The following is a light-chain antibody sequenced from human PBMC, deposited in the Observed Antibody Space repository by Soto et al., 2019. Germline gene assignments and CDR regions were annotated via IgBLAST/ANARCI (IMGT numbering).Light chain of an antibody. CDR2: DAS. V-gene: IGKV1-39*01. CDR1: QDSTKY. J-gene: IGKJ1*01. Sequence: IQLTLYLSSLSASVGDRGTITCRASQDSTKYLAWYQQKPGKAPKLLIYDASTLETGVPSRFSGSGSGTDFTLTISSLQPEDFATYFCQQSHKTPWTFGQGSKVDIK. CDR3: QQSHKTPWT.